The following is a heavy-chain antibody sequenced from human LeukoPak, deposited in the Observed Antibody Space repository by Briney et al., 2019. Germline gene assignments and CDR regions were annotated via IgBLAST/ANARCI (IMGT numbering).Heavy chain of an antibody. CDR1: GGSISSSSYY. V-gene: IGHV4-39*01. CDR2: IYYSGST. CDR3: ARPVREYDYGDYEENWFDP. D-gene: IGHD4-17*01. J-gene: IGHJ5*02. Sequence: PSETLSLTCTVSGGSISSSSYYWGWIRQPPGKGLEWIGSIYYSGSTYYNPSLKSRVTISVDTSKNQFSLKLSSVTAADTAVYYCARPVREYDYGDYEENWFDPWGQGTLVTVSS.